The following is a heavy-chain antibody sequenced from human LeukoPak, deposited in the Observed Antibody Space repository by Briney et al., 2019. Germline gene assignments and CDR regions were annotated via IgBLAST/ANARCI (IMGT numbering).Heavy chain of an antibody. CDR2: IFSGGDT. J-gene: IGHJ4*02. V-gene: IGHV3-53*01. CDR1: GFTVHSHY. Sequence: PGGSLRLSCAASGFTVHSHYMSWVRQAPGKGLEWVSVIFSGGDTFYADSVKGRFTISRDISQNAVYLQMNSLRAEDTAVYYCAKGFTYYDVFDYWGQGTLVTVSS. D-gene: IGHD3-22*01. CDR3: AKGFTYYDVFDY.